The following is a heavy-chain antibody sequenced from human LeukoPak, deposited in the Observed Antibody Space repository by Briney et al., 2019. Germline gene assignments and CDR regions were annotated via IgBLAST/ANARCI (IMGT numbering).Heavy chain of an antibody. V-gene: IGHV3-30-3*01. D-gene: IGHD3-22*01. CDR2: ISYDGSNK. CDR1: GFTFSSYA. Sequence: PGGSLRLSCAASGFTFSSYAMHWVRQAPGKGLEWVAVISYDGSNKYYADSVKGRFTISRDNSKNTLYLQMNSLRAEDTAVYYCARDGPPLAYYYDSSGYYPGYWGQGTLVTVSS. J-gene: IGHJ4*02. CDR3: ARDGPPLAYYYDSSGYYPGY.